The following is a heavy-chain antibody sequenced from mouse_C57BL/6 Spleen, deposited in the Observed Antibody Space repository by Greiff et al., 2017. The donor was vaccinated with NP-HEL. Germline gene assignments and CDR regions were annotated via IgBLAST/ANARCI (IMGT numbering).Heavy chain of an antibody. D-gene: IGHD1-1*02. J-gene: IGHJ2*01. CDR2: IYPRSGNT. V-gene: IGHV1-81*01. CDR3: ATYGSHFDY. CDR1: GYTFTSYG. Sequence: VQLQQSGAELARPGASVKLSCKASGYTFTSYGISWVKQRTGQGLEWIGEIYPRSGNTYYNEKFKGKATLTADKSSSTAYMELRSLTSEDSAVYFCATYGSHFDYWGQGTTLTVSS.